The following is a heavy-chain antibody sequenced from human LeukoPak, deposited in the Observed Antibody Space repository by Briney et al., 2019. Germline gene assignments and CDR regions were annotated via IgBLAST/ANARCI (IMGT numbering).Heavy chain of an antibody. V-gene: IGHV3-7*01. D-gene: IGHD5-18*01. CDR2: IKQDGSEK. Sequence: GGSLRLSCAASGFTFSSYWMSWARQAPGKGLGWVANIKQDGSEKYYVDSVKGRFTISRDNAKNSLYLQMNSLRTEDTAVYYCARDIGYSYGYGFNYWGQGTLVTVSS. CDR3: ARDIGYSYGYGFNY. CDR1: GFTFSSYW. J-gene: IGHJ4*02.